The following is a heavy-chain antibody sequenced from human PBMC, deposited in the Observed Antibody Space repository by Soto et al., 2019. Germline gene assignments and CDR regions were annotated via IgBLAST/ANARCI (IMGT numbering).Heavy chain of an antibody. CDR2: IWYDGSNK. Sequence: QVQLVESGGGVVQPGRSLRLSCAASGFTFSSYGMHWVRQAPGKGLEWVAVIWYDGSNKYYADSVKGRFTISRDNSKNTLYLQMNSLRAEDTAVYYCAREPSGTEQGFDYWGQGTLVTVSS. V-gene: IGHV3-33*01. D-gene: IGHD1-26*01. CDR1: GFTFSSYG. J-gene: IGHJ4*02. CDR3: AREPSGTEQGFDY.